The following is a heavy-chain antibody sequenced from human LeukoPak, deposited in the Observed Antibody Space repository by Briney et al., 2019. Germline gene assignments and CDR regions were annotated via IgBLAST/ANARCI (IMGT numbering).Heavy chain of an antibody. CDR2: VYYSGST. D-gene: IGHD5-18*01. V-gene: IGHV4-59*01. J-gene: IGHJ5*02. Sequence: SETLSLTCTVSGASINTYYWSWIRQPPGKGLEWIGYVYYSGSTNYNPSLNSRVTISLDTSKNQFSLKLTSVTAADTAVYYCARDVGYRPANWFDPWGQGTLVTVSS. CDR1: GASINTYY. CDR3: ARDVGYRPANWFDP.